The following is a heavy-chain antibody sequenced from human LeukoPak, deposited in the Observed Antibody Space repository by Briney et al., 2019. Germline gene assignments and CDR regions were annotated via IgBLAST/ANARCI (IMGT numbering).Heavy chain of an antibody. CDR3: ARIAWDAFDI. Sequence: GGSLRPSCAASGFIFSSYWMHWVRQAPGKGLVWVSRLNNDGSSTNYADPVKGRFTISRDNAKNTLYLQMNSLRAEDTAVYYCARIAWDAFDIWGQGTMVTVSS. D-gene: IGHD2-15*01. CDR2: LNNDGSST. V-gene: IGHV3-74*01. J-gene: IGHJ3*02. CDR1: GFIFSSYW.